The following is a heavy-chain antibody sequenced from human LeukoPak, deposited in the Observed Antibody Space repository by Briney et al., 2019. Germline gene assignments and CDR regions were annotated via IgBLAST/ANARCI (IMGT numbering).Heavy chain of an antibody. CDR2: IYSGGST. V-gene: IGHV3-66*01. D-gene: IGHD3-3*01. CDR1: GVTVSSNC. CDR3: ARYGSGYIPFDY. J-gene: IGHJ4*02. Sequence: GGSLRLSCAASGVTVSSNCMSWVRQAPGKGLEWVSVIYSGGSTYYADSVKGRFTISRDNSKNTLYLQMNSLRAEDTAVYYCARYGSGYIPFDYWGQGTLVTVSS.